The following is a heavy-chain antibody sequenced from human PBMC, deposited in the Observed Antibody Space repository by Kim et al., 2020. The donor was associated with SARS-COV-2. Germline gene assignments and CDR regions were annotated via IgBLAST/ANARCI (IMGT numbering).Heavy chain of an antibody. V-gene: IGHV3-23*01. D-gene: IGHD6-19*01. J-gene: IGHJ4*01. CDR3: AKGNSGYFDY. Sequence: GGSLRLSCAASGFTFSSYAMSCVRQAPGKGLEWVSAVSGSGGGTYYADSVKGRFTISRDNSKNTMYLQMNSLRAEDTAVYFCAKGNSGYFDYWGHGTLVTVSS. CDR1: GFTFSSYA. CDR2: VSGSGGGT.